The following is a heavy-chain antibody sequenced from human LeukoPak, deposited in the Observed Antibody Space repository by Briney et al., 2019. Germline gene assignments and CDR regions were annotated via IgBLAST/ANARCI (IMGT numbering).Heavy chain of an antibody. CDR3: ARRPPSGSCYLAVDAFDI. CDR2: IYPVDSDI. V-gene: IGHV5-51*01. J-gene: IGHJ3*02. D-gene: IGHD3-10*01. CDR1: GYSFTSCW. Sequence: GESLKISCKGSGYSFTSCWIGWVRQMPGKGLEWMGVIYPVDSDIRYSPSFQGQVTISADKSITTAYLQWSSLNASDTAMYFCARRPPSGSCYLAVDAFDIWGQGTMVTVSS.